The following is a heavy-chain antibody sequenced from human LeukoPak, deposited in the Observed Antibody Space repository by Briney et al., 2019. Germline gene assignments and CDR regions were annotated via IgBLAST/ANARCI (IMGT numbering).Heavy chain of an antibody. Sequence: GGSLRLSCAASGFTFSSYAMSWVRQAPGKGLEWVSAMSGSGGSTYYADSVKGRFTISRDTAKNTLYLQMNSLTAEDTAVYYCASGGIAVPIIGPWHYWGQGTLVTVSS. D-gene: IGHD6-19*01. CDR1: GFTFSSYA. CDR2: MSGSGGST. J-gene: IGHJ4*02. CDR3: ASGGIAVPIIGPWHY. V-gene: IGHV3-23*01.